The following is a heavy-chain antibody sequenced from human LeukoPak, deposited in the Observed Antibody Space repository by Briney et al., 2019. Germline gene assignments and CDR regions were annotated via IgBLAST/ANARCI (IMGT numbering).Heavy chain of an antibody. J-gene: IGHJ4*02. CDR1: GGSISSSSYY. CDR3: ARALYDSSGYYQYFDY. V-gene: IGHV4-39*07. D-gene: IGHD3-22*01. CDR2: IYYSGST. Sequence: SETLSLTCTVSGGSISSSSYYWGWIRQPPGKGLEWIESIYYSGSTYYNPSLKSRVTISVDTSKNQFSLKLSSVTAADTAVYYCARALYDSSGYYQYFDYWGQGTLVTVSS.